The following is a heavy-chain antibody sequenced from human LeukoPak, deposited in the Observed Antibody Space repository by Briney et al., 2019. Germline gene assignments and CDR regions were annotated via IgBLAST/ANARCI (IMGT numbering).Heavy chain of an antibody. CDR3: ARERTYSSSWTAEFDY. CDR1: GGPISSVGYS. J-gene: IGHJ4*02. Sequence: TLSLTCTVPGGPISSVGYSWSWIRQPQGKGLEWIGYIYHSGSTYYNPSLKSRVTISVDRSKNQFSLKLSSVTAADTAVYYCARERTYSSSWTAEFDYWGQGTLVTVSS. V-gene: IGHV4-30-2*01. CDR2: IYHSGST. D-gene: IGHD6-13*01.